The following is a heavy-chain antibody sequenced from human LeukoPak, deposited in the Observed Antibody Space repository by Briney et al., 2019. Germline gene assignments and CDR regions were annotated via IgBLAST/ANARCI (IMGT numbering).Heavy chain of an antibody. CDR3: AKGSTSDIVVVPATMALYYYYYMDV. Sequence: TGGSLRLSCAASGSTFDDYAMHWVRQAPGKGLEWVSGISWNSGSIGYADSVKGRFTISRDNAKNSLYLQMNSLRAEDMALYYCAKGSTSDIVVVPATMALYYYYYMDVWGKGTTVTVSS. CDR2: ISWNSGSI. D-gene: IGHD2-2*01. CDR1: GSTFDDYA. V-gene: IGHV3-9*03. J-gene: IGHJ6*03.